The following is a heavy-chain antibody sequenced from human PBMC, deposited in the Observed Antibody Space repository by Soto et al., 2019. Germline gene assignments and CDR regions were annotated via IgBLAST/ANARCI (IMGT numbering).Heavy chain of an antibody. Sequence: PSETLSLTCSVSGGSISSGGFYWTWIRQHPGKGLEWIGFIYDSGSTYYNASLKSRVTISGDTSKNQFSLKLSSVTSADTALYYCARGPMELGGAFYYGIDVWRQGTTVTVSS. D-gene: IGHD1-7*01. J-gene: IGHJ6*02. CDR1: GGSISSGGFY. V-gene: IGHV4-31*03. CDR2: IYDSGST. CDR3: ARGPMELGGAFYYGIDV.